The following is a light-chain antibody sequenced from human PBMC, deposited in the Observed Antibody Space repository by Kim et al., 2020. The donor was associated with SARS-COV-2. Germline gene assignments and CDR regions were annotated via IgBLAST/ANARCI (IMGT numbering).Light chain of an antibody. J-gene: IGKJ1*01. CDR3: QQYGTAPRT. V-gene: IGKV3-20*01. CDR1: QSVSSSY. Sequence: PGERATLSCRASQSVSSSYLAWYQQKPGQAPRLLIYGASSRATGIPDRFSGSGSGTDFTLIIIRLEPEDFAVYYCQQYGTAPRTFGHGTMVE. CDR2: GAS.